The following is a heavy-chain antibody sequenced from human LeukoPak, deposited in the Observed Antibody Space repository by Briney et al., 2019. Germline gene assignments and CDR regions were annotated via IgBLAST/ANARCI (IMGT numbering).Heavy chain of an antibody. D-gene: IGHD2-2*01. Sequence: QPGGSLRLSCAASGFTFSSYWMTWVRQTPGKGLEWVANIKQDGREKNYVDSVKGRFTISRDNAENSLYLQINSLRADDTAVYYCARDLSTGMPGGFDYWGQGTLATVSS. CDR2: IKQDGREK. CDR3: ARDLSTGMPGGFDY. V-gene: IGHV3-7*01. J-gene: IGHJ4*02. CDR1: GFTFSSYW.